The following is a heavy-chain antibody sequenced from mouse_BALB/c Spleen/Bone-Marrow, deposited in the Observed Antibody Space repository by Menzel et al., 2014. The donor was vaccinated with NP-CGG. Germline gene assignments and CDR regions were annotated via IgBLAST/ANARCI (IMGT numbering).Heavy chain of an antibody. D-gene: IGHD2-4*01. CDR3: ARHAYYDQTEVSFVY. CDR2: ISGGGSYT. Sequence: EVMLVESGGGLVKSGGSLKLSCAASGSSFNSYGMSWVRQTPEKRLEWAATISGGGSYTFYPDSVKGRFTISRDNAKNNLYLQLSSLRSEDTALYYCARHAYYDQTEVSFVYWGQGTLVTVSA. V-gene: IGHV5-9-2*01. CDR1: GSSFNSYG. J-gene: IGHJ3*01.